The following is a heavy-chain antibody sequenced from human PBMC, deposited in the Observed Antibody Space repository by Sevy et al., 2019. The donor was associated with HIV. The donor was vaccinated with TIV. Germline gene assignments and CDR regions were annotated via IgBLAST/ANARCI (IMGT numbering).Heavy chain of an antibody. Sequence: GGSLRLSCTASGFTFSRYWMHWVLQAPGKGLVWVSRINSDGSSTSYADSVKGRFTISRDNAKNTLYLQMNSLRAEDTAVYYCASTAQPYYYDISGYADPLFDYWGQGTLVTVSS. J-gene: IGHJ4*02. CDR1: GFTFSRYW. CDR3: ASTAQPYYYDISGYADPLFDY. D-gene: IGHD3-22*01. V-gene: IGHV3-74*01. CDR2: INSDGSST.